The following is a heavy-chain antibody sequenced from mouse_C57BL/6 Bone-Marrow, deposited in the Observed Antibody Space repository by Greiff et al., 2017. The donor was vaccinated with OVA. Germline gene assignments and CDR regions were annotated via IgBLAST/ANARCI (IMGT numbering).Heavy chain of an antibody. CDR1: GFTFSSYG. V-gene: IGHV5-6*01. CDR2: ISSGGSYT. CDR3: ARHDYYGSSYGFAY. D-gene: IGHD1-1*01. J-gene: IGHJ3*01. Sequence: EVQGVESGGDLVKPGGSLKLSCAASGFTFSSYGMSWVRQTPDKRLEWVATISSGGSYTYYPDSVKGRFTISRDNAKNTLYLQMSSLKSEDTAMYYCARHDYYGSSYGFAYWGQGTLVTVSA.